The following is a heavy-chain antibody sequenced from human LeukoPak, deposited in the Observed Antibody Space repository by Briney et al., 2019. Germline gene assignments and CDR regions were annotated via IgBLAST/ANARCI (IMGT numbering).Heavy chain of an antibody. CDR3: AKAVRITMVRGVMVDSDP. D-gene: IGHD3-10*01. Sequence: SQTLSLTCTVSGGSISSGGYYWSWIRQHPGKGLEWIGYIYYSGSTYYNPSLKSRVTISVDTSKNQFSLKLSSVTAADTAVYYCAKAVRITMVRGVMVDSDPWGQGTLVTVSS. CDR2: IYYSGST. V-gene: IGHV4-31*03. J-gene: IGHJ5*02. CDR1: GGSISSGGYY.